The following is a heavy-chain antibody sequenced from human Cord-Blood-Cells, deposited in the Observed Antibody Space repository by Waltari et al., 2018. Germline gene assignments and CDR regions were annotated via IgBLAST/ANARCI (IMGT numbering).Heavy chain of an antibody. CDR2: INPNSGGT. J-gene: IGHJ3*02. CDR3: ARFFTGCSSTSCYYNAFDI. V-gene: IGHV1-2*02. CDR1: GYTFNGYY. Sequence: QVQLVQSGAAVKKPGDSVKVSCKASGYTFNGYYLHWLRPAPGPGLEWMGWINPNSGGTNYAQKFQGRVTMTRDTSISTAYMELSRLRSDDTAVYYCARFFTGCSSTSCYYNAFDIWGQGTMVTVSS. D-gene: IGHD2-2*01.